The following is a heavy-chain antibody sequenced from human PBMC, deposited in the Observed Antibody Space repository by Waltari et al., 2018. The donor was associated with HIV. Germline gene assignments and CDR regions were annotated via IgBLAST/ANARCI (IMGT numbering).Heavy chain of an antibody. D-gene: IGHD6-19*01. CDR2: IIPIFGTA. CDR3: ARIKRLVSSGWTSEFDY. CDR1: GDTFSSYA. J-gene: IGHJ4*02. V-gene: IGHV1-69*01. Sequence: QVQLVPSGAEVKTPGSSVKVSCKASGDTFSSYAITWVRQAPGQGLEWMGGIIPIFGTANYAQKFQGRVTIIADESTSTAYMELRSLRSEDTAMYYCARIKRLVSSGWTSEFDYWGQGTLVTVSS.